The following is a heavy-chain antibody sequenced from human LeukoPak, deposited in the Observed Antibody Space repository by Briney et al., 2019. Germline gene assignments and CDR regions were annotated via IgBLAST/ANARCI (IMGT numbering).Heavy chain of an antibody. CDR1: GGSISSSSYY. Sequence: SETLSLTCTVSGGSISSSSYYWGWIRQPPGKGLEWIGEINHSGSTNYNPSLKSRVTISVDTSKNQFSLKLSSVTAADTAVYYCARQKRWEPRGAFDYWGQGTLVTVSS. J-gene: IGHJ4*02. CDR2: INHSGST. CDR3: ARQKRWEPRGAFDY. D-gene: IGHD1-26*01. V-gene: IGHV4-39*01.